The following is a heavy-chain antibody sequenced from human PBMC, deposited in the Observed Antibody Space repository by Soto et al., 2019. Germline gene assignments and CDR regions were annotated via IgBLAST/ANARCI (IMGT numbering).Heavy chain of an antibody. CDR3: ARDLSIAAAGDN. V-gene: IGHV1-69*13. D-gene: IGHD6-13*01. Sequence: SVKVSCEASGGTFSSYAISWVRQAPGQGLEWMGGIIPIFGTANYAQKFQGRVTITADESTSTAYMELSSLRSEDTAVYYCARDLSIAAAGDNWGQGTLVTVSS. CDR1: GGTFSSYA. CDR2: IIPIFGTA. J-gene: IGHJ4*02.